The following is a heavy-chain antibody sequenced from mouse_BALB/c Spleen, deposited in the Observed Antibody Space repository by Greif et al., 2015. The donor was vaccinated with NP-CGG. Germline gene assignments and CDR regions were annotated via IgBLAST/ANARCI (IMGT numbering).Heavy chain of an antibody. CDR1: GFTFSSFG. D-gene: IGHD1-1*01. V-gene: IGHV5-17*02. CDR3: ARAGLRY. Sequence: EVKLVESGGGLVQPGGSRKLSCAASGFTFSSFGMHWVRQAPEKGLEWVAYISSGSSTIYYADTVKGRFTISRDNPKNTLFLQMTSLRSEDTAMYYCARAGLRYWGQGTLVTVSA. CDR2: ISSGSSTI. J-gene: IGHJ3*01.